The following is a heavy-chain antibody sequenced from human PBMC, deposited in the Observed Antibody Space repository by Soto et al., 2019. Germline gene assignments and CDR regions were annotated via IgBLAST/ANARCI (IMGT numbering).Heavy chain of an antibody. D-gene: IGHD3-10*01. CDR1: GYTFSSYY. J-gene: IGHJ5*02. Sequence: GASVKVSCKASGYTFSSYYIHWVRQAPGQGLEWMGIINPSGGSTNYAQRFQGRVTMTRDTSTSTVYMELSSLRSEDTAVYYCARSRGGVILGDWFDPWGQGTLVTVSS. CDR2: INPSGGST. CDR3: ARSRGGVILGDWFDP. V-gene: IGHV1-46*01.